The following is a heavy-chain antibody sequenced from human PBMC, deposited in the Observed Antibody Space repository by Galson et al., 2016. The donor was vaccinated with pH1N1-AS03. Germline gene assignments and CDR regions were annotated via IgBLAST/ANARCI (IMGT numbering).Heavy chain of an antibody. Sequence: PALVKPTQSLTLTCTFSGFSLRTSAMGVGWIRQSLGEALEWPALIYWYDDERYNPSLKNRLTIAKDASKNQVGLTMTNNEAVDTATYYCAHGILANYDFWSGPFNWFDPWGQGILVTVS. V-gene: IGHV2-5*08. D-gene: IGHD3-3*01. J-gene: IGHJ5*02. CDR3: AHGILANYDFWSGPFNWFDP. CDR1: GFSLRTSAMG. CDR2: IYWYDDE.